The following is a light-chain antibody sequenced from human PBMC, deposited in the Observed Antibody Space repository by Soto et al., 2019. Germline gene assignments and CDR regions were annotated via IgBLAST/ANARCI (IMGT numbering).Light chain of an antibody. CDR1: SCNIGACYY. V-gene: IGLV1-40*01. J-gene: IGLJ3*02. CDR2: GNS. CDR3: QSYDSSLSARV. Sequence: QSVLTQPPSASGAPGQTVTISCTGSSCNIGACYYVHWYQQLPGTAPKLLIYGNSKRPSGVPDRFSGSKSGNSASLAITGLQAEDEADYYCQSYDSSLSARVFGGGTKLTVL.